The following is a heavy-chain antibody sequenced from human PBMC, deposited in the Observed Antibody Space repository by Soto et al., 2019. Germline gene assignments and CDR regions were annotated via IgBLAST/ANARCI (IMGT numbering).Heavy chain of an antibody. J-gene: IGHJ4*02. Sequence: QVQLVQSGAEVKKPGSSVKVSCKASGGTFSSYTISWVRQAPGQGLEWMGRIIPILGIANYAQKFQGRVTITADKATRTAYMELSSLRSEDTAVYYCASESGGYCSGGSCYRRGVLGYWGQGTLVTVSS. CDR1: GGTFSSYT. CDR2: IIPILGIA. V-gene: IGHV1-69*02. CDR3: ASESGGYCSGGSCYRRGVLGY. D-gene: IGHD2-15*01.